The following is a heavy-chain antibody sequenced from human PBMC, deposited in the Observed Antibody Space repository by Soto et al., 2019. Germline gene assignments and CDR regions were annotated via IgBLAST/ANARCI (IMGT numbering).Heavy chain of an antibody. V-gene: IGHV4-34*01. CDR3: ARGGITMVRGFTRQQNFDY. CDR1: GGSFSGYY. D-gene: IGHD3-10*01. J-gene: IGHJ4*02. Sequence: QVQLQQWGAGLLKPSETLSLTCAVYGGSFSGYYWSWIRQPPGKGLEWIGEINHSGSTNYNPSLKLRVTTSVDTSKNQFPLKLSSVTAADTAVYYCARGGITMVRGFTRQQNFDYWGQGTLVTVS. CDR2: INHSGST.